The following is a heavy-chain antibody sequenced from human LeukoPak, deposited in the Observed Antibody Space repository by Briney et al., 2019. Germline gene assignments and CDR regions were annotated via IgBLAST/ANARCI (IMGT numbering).Heavy chain of an antibody. D-gene: IGHD3-16*01. Sequence: SQTLSLTCTVSGGSISSGSYYWSWIRQPAGKGLEWIGRIYTSGSTNYNPSLKSRVTISVDTSKNQFSLKLSCVTAADTAVYYCARARTGTFAGGMDVWGKGTTVTVSS. J-gene: IGHJ6*04. CDR1: GGSISSGSYY. CDR3: ARARTGTFAGGMDV. V-gene: IGHV4-61*02. CDR2: IYTSGST.